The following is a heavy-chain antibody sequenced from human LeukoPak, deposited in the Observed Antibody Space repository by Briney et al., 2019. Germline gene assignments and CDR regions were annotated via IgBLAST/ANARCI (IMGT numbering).Heavy chain of an antibody. CDR3: AREAMVRGVIGD. CDR1: GYSISSGYY. D-gene: IGHD3-10*01. CDR2: IYHSGST. V-gene: IGHV4-38-2*02. Sequence: KPSETLSLTCTVSGYSISSGYYWGWIRQPPGKGLEWIGSIYHSGSTYYNPSLKSRVTISVDTSKNQFSLKLSSVTAADTAVYYCAREAMVRGVIGDWGQGTLVTVSS. J-gene: IGHJ4*02.